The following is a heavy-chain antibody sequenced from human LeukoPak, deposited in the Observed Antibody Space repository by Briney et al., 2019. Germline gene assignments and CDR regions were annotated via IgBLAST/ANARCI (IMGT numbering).Heavy chain of an antibody. J-gene: IGHJ6*03. CDR1: GGSISSYY. Sequence: PSETLSLTCTVSGGSISSYYWSWIRQPAGKGLEWIGRIYTSGSTNYNPSLKSRVTISVDTSKNQFSLKLSSVTAADTAVYYCARGSYYDYVWGSYRGYYYMDVWGKGTTVTVSS. CDR3: ARGSYYDYVWGSYRGYYYMDV. V-gene: IGHV4-4*07. D-gene: IGHD3-16*02. CDR2: IYTSGST.